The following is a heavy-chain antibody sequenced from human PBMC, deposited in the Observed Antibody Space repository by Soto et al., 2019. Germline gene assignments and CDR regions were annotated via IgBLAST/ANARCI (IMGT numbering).Heavy chain of an antibody. J-gene: IGHJ1*01. D-gene: IGHD3-10*01. V-gene: IGHV1-8*01. CDR1: GYTFTSYD. Sequence: ASVKVSCKASGYTFTSYDINWVRQATGQGLEGMGWMNPNSGNTGYAQKVQGRVTMTRNTTISTAYMELSSLRSEDTAVYYCARGLRTMVRGVIVAEYFQHWGQGTLVTVSS. CDR3: ARGLRTMVRGVIVAEYFQH. CDR2: MNPNSGNT.